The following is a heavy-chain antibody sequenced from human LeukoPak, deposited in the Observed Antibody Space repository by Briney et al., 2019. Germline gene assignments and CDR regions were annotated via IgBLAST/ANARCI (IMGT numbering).Heavy chain of an antibody. D-gene: IGHD4-23*01. Sequence: GGSLRLSCAASGFTFGSYAMNWVRQAPGKGLEWVSFISSSSSYIYNADSVKGRFTISRDNAKNSLYLQMNSLRAEDTAVYYCARVYGGNSDDAFDIWGQGTMVTVSS. J-gene: IGHJ3*02. CDR2: ISSSSSYI. CDR3: ARVYGGNSDDAFDI. V-gene: IGHV3-21*06. CDR1: GFTFGSYA.